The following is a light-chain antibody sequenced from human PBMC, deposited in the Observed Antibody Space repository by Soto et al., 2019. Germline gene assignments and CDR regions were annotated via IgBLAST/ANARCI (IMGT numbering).Light chain of an antibody. CDR3: QRFNRWPLA. CDR1: QSVGSSY. V-gene: IGKV3-15*01. Sequence: SQSQGTLSLSPGERATLSCRASQSVGSSYLAWYQQKPGQAPRLLIYGASTRATRIPARFSGSGSGTAFTLTIASLQSEDFGVYYCQRFNRWPLAFGGGTKVDIK. CDR2: GAS. J-gene: IGKJ4*01.